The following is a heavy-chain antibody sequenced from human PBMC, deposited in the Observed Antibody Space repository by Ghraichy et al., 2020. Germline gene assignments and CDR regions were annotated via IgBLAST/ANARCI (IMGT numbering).Heavy chain of an antibody. CDR1: GGSISSYY. Sequence: SETLSLTCTVSGGSISSYYWSWIRQPPGKGLEWIGYIYYSGSTNYNPSLKSRVTISVDTSKNQSSLKLSSVTAADTAVYYCARDTTRPYYDFWSGYRRYYGMDVWGQGTTVTVSS. CDR3: ARDTTRPYYDFWSGYRRYYGMDV. CDR2: IYYSGST. V-gene: IGHV4-59*01. J-gene: IGHJ6*02. D-gene: IGHD3-3*01.